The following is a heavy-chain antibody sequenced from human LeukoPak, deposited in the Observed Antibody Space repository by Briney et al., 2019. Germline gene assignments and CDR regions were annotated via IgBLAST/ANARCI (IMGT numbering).Heavy chain of an antibody. Sequence: GGSLRLSCAASGFTFSNYAMSWVRQVPGRGLEWVSTISSRGDSTYDADSVKGRFTISRDNSKNSLYLQMNSVRVEDMAVYYCVKGPRPDPTVAHTVEKWGQGTLVTVSS. CDR3: VKGPRPDPTVAHTVEK. D-gene: IGHD4-23*01. V-gene: IGHV3-23*01. CDR1: GFTFSNYA. CDR2: ISSRGDST. J-gene: IGHJ4*02.